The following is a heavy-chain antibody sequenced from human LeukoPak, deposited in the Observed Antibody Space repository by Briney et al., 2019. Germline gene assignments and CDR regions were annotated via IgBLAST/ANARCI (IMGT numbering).Heavy chain of an antibody. CDR1: GGSFSGYY. D-gene: IGHD5-18*01. V-gene: IGHV4-34*01. J-gene: IGHJ4*02. CDR3: ARGGYSYGLHDY. CDR2: INHSGST. Sequence: SETLSLTCAVYGGSFSGYYWSWIRQPPGKGLEWIGEINHSGSTYYNPSLKSRVTISVDTSKNQFSLKLSSVTAADTAVYYCARGGYSYGLHDYWGQGTLVTVSS.